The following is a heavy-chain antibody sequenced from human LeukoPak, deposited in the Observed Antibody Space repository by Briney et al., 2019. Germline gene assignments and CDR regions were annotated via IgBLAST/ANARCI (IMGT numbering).Heavy chain of an antibody. CDR1: GGSFSGYY. D-gene: IGHD6-13*01. CDR3: ARRKYSSSWYVARYNWFDP. J-gene: IGHJ5*02. Sequence: SETLSLTCAVYGGSFSGYYWSWIRQPPGKGLEWIGEINHSGSTNYNPSLKSRVTISVDTSKNQFSLKLSSVTAADTAVYYCARRKYSSSWYVARYNWFDPWGQGTLVTVSS. V-gene: IGHV4-34*01. CDR2: INHSGST.